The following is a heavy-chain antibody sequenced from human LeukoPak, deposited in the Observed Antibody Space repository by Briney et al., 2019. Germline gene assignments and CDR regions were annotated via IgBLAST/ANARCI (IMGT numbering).Heavy chain of an antibody. CDR1: GFTFRNYG. D-gene: IGHD1-26*01. CDR3: ATELLNLSDY. V-gene: IGHV3-30*03. CDR2: ISYDGSNK. J-gene: IGHJ4*02. Sequence: GGSLRLSCEASGFTFRNYGMHWVRQAPGKGLEWVAVISYDGSNKYYADSVKGRFTISRDNSKNTLYLQMNSLRAEDTAVYYCATELLNLSDYWGQGTLVTVSS.